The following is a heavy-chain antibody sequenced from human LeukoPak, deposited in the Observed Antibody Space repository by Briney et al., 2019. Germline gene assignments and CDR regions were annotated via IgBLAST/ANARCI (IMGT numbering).Heavy chain of an antibody. J-gene: IGHJ4*02. D-gene: IGHD2-2*01. CDR3: ASSSSSCCES. Sequence: GGSLRLSCAASGFTFSSHWMHWVRQAPGKGLVLVSRSNTDGSTTNYADSVKGRFTISRDNAKNTLYLQMDSLRAEDTAVYYCASSSSSCCESWGQGTLVTVSS. CDR1: GFTFSSHW. CDR2: SNTDGSTT. V-gene: IGHV3-74*01.